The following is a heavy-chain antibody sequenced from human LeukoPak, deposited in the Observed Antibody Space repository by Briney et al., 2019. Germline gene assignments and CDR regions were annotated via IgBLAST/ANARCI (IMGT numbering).Heavy chain of an antibody. D-gene: IGHD1-7*01. J-gene: IGHJ4*02. Sequence: ASVKVSCKASGYTFTGYYTHWVRQAPGQGLEWMGWINPNSGGTNYAQKFQGRVTMTRDTSISTAYMELSRLRSDDTAVYYCARDNWNYQGIGYWGQGTLVTVSS. V-gene: IGHV1-2*02. CDR3: ARDNWNYQGIGY. CDR1: GYTFTGYY. CDR2: INPNSGGT.